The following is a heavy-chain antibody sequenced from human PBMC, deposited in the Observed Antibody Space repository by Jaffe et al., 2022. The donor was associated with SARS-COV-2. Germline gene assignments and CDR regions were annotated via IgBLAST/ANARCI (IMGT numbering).Heavy chain of an antibody. D-gene: IGHD3-22*01. CDR3: ARTTRDYYDSSGHYYFDY. J-gene: IGHJ4*02. V-gene: IGHV2-70*01. CDR2: IDWDDDK. CDR1: GFSLSTSGMC. Sequence: QVTLRESGPALVKPTQTLTLTCTFSGFSLSTSGMCVSWIRQPPGKALEWLALIDWDDDKYYSTSLKTRLTISKDTSKNQVVLTMTNMDPVDTATYYCARTTRDYYDSSGHYYFDYWGQGTLVTVSS.